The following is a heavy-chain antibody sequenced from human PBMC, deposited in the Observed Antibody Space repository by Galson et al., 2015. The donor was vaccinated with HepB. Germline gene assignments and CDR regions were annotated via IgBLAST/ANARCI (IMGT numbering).Heavy chain of an antibody. CDR2: ISGSSSTI. CDR3: ARDWANYYDSSGYYGKFDY. Sequence: SLRLSCAASGFTFSSYSMNWVRQAPGKGLEWVSYISGSSSTIYYADSVKGRFTISRDNAKNSLYLQMNSLRDEDTAVYYCARDWANYYDSSGYYGKFDYWGQGTLVTVSS. D-gene: IGHD3-22*01. CDR1: GFTFSSYS. J-gene: IGHJ4*02. V-gene: IGHV3-48*02.